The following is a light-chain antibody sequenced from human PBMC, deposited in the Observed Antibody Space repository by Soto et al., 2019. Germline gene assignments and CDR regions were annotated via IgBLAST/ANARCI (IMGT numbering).Light chain of an antibody. V-gene: IGKV3-20*01. CDR3: QQYGNSPVT. Sequence: ILLTQSPGSLSLSPGDRATLSCGASQSFSNKYLAWYQQKPGQAPRLLIYGASSRATGIPDRFSGSVSGTDFTLTITRLEPEDFAVYDCQQYGNSPVTFGQGTRLEIK. CDR1: QSFSNKY. CDR2: GAS. J-gene: IGKJ5*01.